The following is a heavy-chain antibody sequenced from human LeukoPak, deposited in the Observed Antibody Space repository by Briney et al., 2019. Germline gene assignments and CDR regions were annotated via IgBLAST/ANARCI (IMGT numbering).Heavy chain of an antibody. D-gene: IGHD6-13*01. V-gene: IGHV1-46*02. CDR1: NYTFNIYG. J-gene: IGHJ3*02. CDR3: ARESGIRWEGGQQLVKDGAFDI. Sequence: ASVKVSCKAYNYTFNIYGISWVRQAPGQGLEWMGIINPSGGRTSYAQKLQGRGTMTRDMSTSTVYMELSSLRSEDTAVYYCARESGIRWEGGQQLVKDGAFDIWGQGTMVTVSS. CDR2: INPSGGRT.